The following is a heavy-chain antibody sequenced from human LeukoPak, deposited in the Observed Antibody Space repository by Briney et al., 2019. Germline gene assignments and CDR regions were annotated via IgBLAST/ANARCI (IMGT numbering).Heavy chain of an antibody. CDR1: GFTFSDYY. CDR2: ISSSGSTI. D-gene: IGHD6-6*01. Sequence: GGSLRLSCAASGFTFSDYYMSWIRQAPGKGLEWVSYISSSGSTIYYADSVKGRFTISRDNAKNSLYLQMNSLRAGDTALYYCARADSNIAARRIGFDYWGQGTLVTVSS. CDR3: ARADSNIAARRIGFDY. V-gene: IGHV3-11*04. J-gene: IGHJ4*02.